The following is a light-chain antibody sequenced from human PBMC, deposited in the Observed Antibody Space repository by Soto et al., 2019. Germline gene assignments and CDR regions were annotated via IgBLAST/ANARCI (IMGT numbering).Light chain of an antibody. V-gene: IGKV3-20*01. CDR1: QSVSSIY. CDR2: GAS. CDR3: QQYGTSPPNT. Sequence: EIVLTQSPGTLSLSPGERATLSSRASQSVSSIYFAWYQQKPGQAPRLLIYGASSRATGIPDRLSGSGSGTDFTLTISRLEPEDFAVYYCQQYGTSPPNTFGQGTKLEIK. J-gene: IGKJ2*01.